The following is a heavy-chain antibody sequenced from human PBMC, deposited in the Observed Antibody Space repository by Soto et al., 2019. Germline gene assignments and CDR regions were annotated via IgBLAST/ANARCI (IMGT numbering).Heavy chain of an antibody. D-gene: IGHD6-25*01. Sequence: EVQLVQSGAEVKKPGESLRISCKGSGYSFTSYWISWVRQMPGKGLEWMGRIDPSDSYTNYSPSFQGHVTISADKSISTAYLQWSSLKASDTAMYYCATAAADTNWFDPWGQGTLVTVSS. CDR2: IDPSDSYT. CDR1: GYSFTSYW. V-gene: IGHV5-10-1*03. J-gene: IGHJ5*02. CDR3: ATAAADTNWFDP.